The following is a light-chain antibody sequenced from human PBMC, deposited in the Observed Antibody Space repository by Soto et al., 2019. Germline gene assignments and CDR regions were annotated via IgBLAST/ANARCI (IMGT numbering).Light chain of an antibody. J-gene: IGLJ2*01. CDR1: SSNIGAGYD. CDR3: AVWDGNLSGVV. V-gene: IGLV1-40*01. Sequence: QSVLTQPPSVSGAPGQRVTISCTGSSSNIGAGYDVHWYQQLPGTAPKLLIYKINQRPSGVPDRFSGSKSGTSASLAISGLRSEDEANYYCAVWDGNLSGVVFGGGTKLTVL. CDR2: KIN.